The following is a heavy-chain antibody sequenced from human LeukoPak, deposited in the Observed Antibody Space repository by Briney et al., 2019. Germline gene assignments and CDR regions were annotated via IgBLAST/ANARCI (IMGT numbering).Heavy chain of an antibody. D-gene: IGHD6-13*01. CDR2: ISGGGDST. V-gene: IGHV3-23*01. CDR1: GFPFNYYA. Sequence: PGGSLRLSCSASGFPFNYYAMTWVRQAPGMGMEWVLAISGGGDSTYHADSVKGRFTISRDNSKNTLYLQMNTLRADDTAIYYCAKTNRYMSSWYDYWGEGTLVTVSS. J-gene: IGHJ4*02. CDR3: AKTNRYMSSWYDY.